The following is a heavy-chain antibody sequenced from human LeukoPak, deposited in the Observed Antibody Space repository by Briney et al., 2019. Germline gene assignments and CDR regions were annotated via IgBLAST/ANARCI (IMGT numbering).Heavy chain of an antibody. CDR3: ARDLLAPISVDYYYYMDV. D-gene: IGHD3-3*02. V-gene: IGHV1-18*01. CDR1: GYTFTSYG. CDR2: ISAYNGNT. Sequence: ASVKVSCKASGYTFTSYGISWVRQAPGQGREWMGWISAYNGNTNYAQKLQGRGTMTTDTSTSTAYMELRSLRSDDTAVYYCARDLLAPISVDYYYYMDVWGKGTTVTVSS. J-gene: IGHJ6*03.